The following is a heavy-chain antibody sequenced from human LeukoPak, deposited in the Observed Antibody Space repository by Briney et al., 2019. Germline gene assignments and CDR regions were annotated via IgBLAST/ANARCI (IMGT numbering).Heavy chain of an antibody. Sequence: SVKVSCKASGGTFSSYTISWVRQAPGQGLEWMGRIIPILGIANYAQKFQGRVTITADKSTSTAYMELSSLRSEDAAVYYCARAGGSYQPFDYWGPGTLVTVSS. V-gene: IGHV1-69*02. D-gene: IGHD1-26*01. J-gene: IGHJ4*02. CDR1: GGTFSSYT. CDR2: IIPILGIA. CDR3: ARAGGSYQPFDY.